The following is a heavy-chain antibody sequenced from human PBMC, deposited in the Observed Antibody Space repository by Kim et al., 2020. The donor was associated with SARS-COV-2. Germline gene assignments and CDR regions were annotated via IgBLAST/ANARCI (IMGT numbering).Heavy chain of an antibody. Sequence: GGSLRLSCAASGFIFSGYSMNWVRQAPGKGLEWVSYISGGSSSIYYADSVKGRFTISRDNAKSSLYLQMTSLRDEDTAVYYCARGATAAGREGCDYWGQGTLVTVSS. V-gene: IGHV3-48*02. CDR3: ARGATAAGREGCDY. D-gene: IGHD6-13*01. J-gene: IGHJ4*02. CDR1: GFIFSGYS. CDR2: ISGGSSSI.